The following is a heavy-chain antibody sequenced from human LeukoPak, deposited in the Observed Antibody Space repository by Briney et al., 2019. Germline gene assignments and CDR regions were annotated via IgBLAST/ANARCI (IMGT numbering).Heavy chain of an antibody. CDR1: GFTFSAYS. D-gene: IGHD3-10*01. J-gene: IGHJ4*02. Sequence: GGCLTLSCTASGFTFSAYSMTWARHAPGKGPEWVSAISGSGGDTYYADSVKGRFTIHRDNSKNTLYLQMNGLRVEDTAIYYCAKDLGGEGGSGFPGQWGQGTLVTVSS. V-gene: IGHV3-23*01. CDR2: ISGSGGDT. CDR3: AKDLGGEGGSGFPGQ.